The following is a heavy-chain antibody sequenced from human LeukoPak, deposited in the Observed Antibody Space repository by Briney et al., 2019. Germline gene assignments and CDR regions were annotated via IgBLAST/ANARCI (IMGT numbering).Heavy chain of an antibody. V-gene: IGHV4-59*08. CDR3: ARYDVWGSYRAFDY. CDR2: IYYSGST. D-gene: IGHD3-16*02. Sequence: PSETLSLTCTVSGGSISSYYWSWLRQPPGKGLEWIGYIYYSGSTNYKPSLKSRVTISVDTSKNQFSLKLSSVAAADTAVYYCARYDVWGSYRAFDYWGQGTLVTVSS. CDR1: GGSISSYY. J-gene: IGHJ4*02.